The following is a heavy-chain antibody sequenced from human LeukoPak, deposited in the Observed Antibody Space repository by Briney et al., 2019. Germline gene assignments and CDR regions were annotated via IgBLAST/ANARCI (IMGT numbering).Heavy chain of an antibody. J-gene: IGHJ3*02. CDR3: AKGHMATALYDAFDI. D-gene: IGHD5-24*01. Sequence: GGSLRLSCAASGFTFSSYWMHWVRQAPGKGLEWVSAISGSGGSTYYADSVKGRFTISRDNSKNTLYLQMNSLRAEDTAVYYCAKGHMATALYDAFDIWGQGTMVTVSS. CDR1: GFTFSSYW. V-gene: IGHV3-23*01. CDR2: ISGSGGST.